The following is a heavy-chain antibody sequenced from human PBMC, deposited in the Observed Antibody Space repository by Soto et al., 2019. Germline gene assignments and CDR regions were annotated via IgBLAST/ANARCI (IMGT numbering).Heavy chain of an antibody. Sequence: DVQLVESGGGSVQPGGSLSLSCAATGFTFSYYWMHWVRQAPGKGLVWVSRIHSDGSSTNDADSVKGRFTISRDNAKNTLYLNLNRARAEDTAVYYCARRRWGAFDLWGRGTMVTVAS. D-gene: IGHD4-17*01. CDR3: ARRRWGAFDL. CDR2: IHSDGSST. J-gene: IGHJ3*01. CDR1: GFTFSYYW. V-gene: IGHV3-74*02.